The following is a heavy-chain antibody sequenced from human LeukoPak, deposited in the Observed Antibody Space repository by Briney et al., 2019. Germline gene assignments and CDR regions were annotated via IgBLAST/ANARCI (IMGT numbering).Heavy chain of an antibody. V-gene: IGHV1-3*01. Sequence: ASVKVSCKASGYTFTSYAMHWVRQAPGQRLEWMGWINAGNGNTKYSQKFQGRVTITRDTSASTAYMELSSLRSEDTAVYYCAATLVVVPAASGGWFDYWGQGTLVTVSS. CDR2: INAGNGNT. CDR3: AATLVVVPAASGGWFDY. D-gene: IGHD2-2*01. CDR1: GYTFTSYA. J-gene: IGHJ4*02.